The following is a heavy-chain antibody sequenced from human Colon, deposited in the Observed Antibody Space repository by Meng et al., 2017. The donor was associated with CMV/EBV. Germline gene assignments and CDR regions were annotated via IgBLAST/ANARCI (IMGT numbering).Heavy chain of an antibody. Sequence: ASVKVSCEASGYTFTRYDINWVRQAAGQGLEWMGWMNPLSGKTAFAQKFQGRVSMTRNTSINVAYMELNSLTSDDTAVYFCARGLLLWGQGTLVPSPQ. J-gene: IGHJ4*02. D-gene: IGHD2-15*01. CDR3: ARGLLL. CDR1: GYTFTRYD. CDR2: MNPLSGKT. V-gene: IGHV1-8*01.